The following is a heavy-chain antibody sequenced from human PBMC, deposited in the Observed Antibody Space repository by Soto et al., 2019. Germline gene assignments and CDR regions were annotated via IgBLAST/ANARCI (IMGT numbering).Heavy chain of an antibody. Sequence: SGPTLVNPTQTLTLTCSFSGFSLSTSGMCVSWIRQPPGKALEWLALIDWDDDKYYSTSLKTRLTISKDTSKNQVVLTMTNMDPVDTATYYCARAMRGYSYGHPPYYGMDVWGQGTTVTVSS. D-gene: IGHD5-18*01. J-gene: IGHJ6*02. CDR3: ARAMRGYSYGHPPYYGMDV. CDR2: IDWDDDK. CDR1: GFSLSTSGMC. V-gene: IGHV2-70*01.